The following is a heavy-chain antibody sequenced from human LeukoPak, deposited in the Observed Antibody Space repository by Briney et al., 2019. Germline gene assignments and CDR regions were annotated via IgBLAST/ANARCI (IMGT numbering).Heavy chain of an antibody. V-gene: IGHV3-23*01. D-gene: IGHD3-9*01. J-gene: IGHJ5*02. CDR3: AKSPGPTGWFDP. CDR2: ISGSGATT. CDR1: GFTFSSYG. Sequence: PGGSLRLSCAASGFTFSSYGMSWVRQAPGKGLEWVSSISGSGATTYYADSVKGRFTVSRDNSKNTLYLQMNSLRAEDTAVYYCAKSPGPTGWFDPWGQGTLVTVSS.